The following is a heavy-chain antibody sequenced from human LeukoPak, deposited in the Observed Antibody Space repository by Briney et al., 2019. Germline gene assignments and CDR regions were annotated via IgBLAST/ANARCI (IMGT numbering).Heavy chain of an antibody. CDR1: GGSISSYY. CDR3: ARAPKPCSGGSCYSGFGYFDY. J-gene: IGHJ4*02. V-gene: IGHV4-59*01. CDR2: IYYSVST. Sequence: SETVSLTCTVSGGSISSYYWSWIRQPPGKGLEWIGYIYYSVSTNYNPSLKSRVTISVDTSKNQFSLKLSSVTAADTAVYYCARAPKPCSGGSCYSGFGYFDYWGQGTLVTVSS. D-gene: IGHD2-15*01.